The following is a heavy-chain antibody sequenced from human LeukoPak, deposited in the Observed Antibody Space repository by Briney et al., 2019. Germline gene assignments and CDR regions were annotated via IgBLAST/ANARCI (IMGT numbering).Heavy chain of an antibody. CDR2: ISYDGSNK. D-gene: IGHD6-13*01. Sequence: GGSLRLSCAASGFTFSSYGMHWVRQAPGKGLEWVAVISYDGSNKYYADSVKGRLTTSRDNSKNTLYLQMNSLRAEDTAVYYCAKDRIAAAANWFDPWGQGTLVTVSS. V-gene: IGHV3-30*18. J-gene: IGHJ5*02. CDR3: AKDRIAAAANWFDP. CDR1: GFTFSSYG.